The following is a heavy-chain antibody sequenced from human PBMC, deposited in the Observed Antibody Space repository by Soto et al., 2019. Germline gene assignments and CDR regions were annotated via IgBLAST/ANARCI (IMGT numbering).Heavy chain of an antibody. J-gene: IGHJ3*02. CDR2: IVVGSGNT. CDR1: GFTFTSSA. V-gene: IGHV1-58*01. CDR3: AAGNYYDSSGYYWDAFDI. Sequence: GASVKVSCKASGFTFTSSAVQWVRQARGQRLEWIGWIVVGSGNTSYAQKFQERVTITRDMSTSTAYMELSSLRSEDTAVYYCAAGNYYDSSGYYWDAFDIWGQGTMVTVS. D-gene: IGHD3-22*01.